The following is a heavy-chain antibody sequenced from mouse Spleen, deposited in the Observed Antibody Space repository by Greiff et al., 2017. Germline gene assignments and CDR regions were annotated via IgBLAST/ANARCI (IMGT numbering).Heavy chain of an antibody. J-gene: IGHJ4*01. CDR1: GYSITSGYY. CDR2: ISYDGSN. Sequence: ESGPGLVKPSQSLSLTCSVTGYSITSGYYWNWLRQFPGNKLEWMGYISYDGSNNYNPSLKNRISITRDTSKNQFFLKLNSVTTEDTASYYCANFGRDAMDYWGQGTSVTVSS. D-gene: IGHD3-1*01. V-gene: IGHV3-6*01. CDR3: ANFGRDAMDY.